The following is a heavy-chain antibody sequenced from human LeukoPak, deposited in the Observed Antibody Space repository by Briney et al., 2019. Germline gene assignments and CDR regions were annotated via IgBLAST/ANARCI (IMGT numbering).Heavy chain of an antibody. CDR3: ARRHCGGDCSSTYYYYYGLDV. V-gene: IGHV1-69*13. CDR2: NIPIFATP. D-gene: IGHD2-21*02. Sequence: SVKVSCKASGGTLSNLAISWVRQAPGQGLEWMGGNIPIFATPNYPQKFQGRVTITADESTSTAYMELSSLTSDDTAVYFCARRHCGGDCSSTYYYYYGLDVWGQGTTVAVSS. CDR1: GGTLSNLA. J-gene: IGHJ6*02.